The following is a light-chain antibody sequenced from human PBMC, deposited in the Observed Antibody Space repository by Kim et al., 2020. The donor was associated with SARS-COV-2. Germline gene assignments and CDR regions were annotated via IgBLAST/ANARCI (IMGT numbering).Light chain of an antibody. CDR3: QVWDRTSDRV. CDR2: YDS. CDR1: DVGARR. J-gene: IGLJ3*02. Sequence: VDTGKTASIHCGEDDVGARRVHWQQQKPSQDSVVVIDYDSGRSGGIAERFAGSNCGTTATLTNSRDEAGDEDDYYCQVWDRTSDRVFGGGTQLTVL. V-gene: IGLV3-21*04.